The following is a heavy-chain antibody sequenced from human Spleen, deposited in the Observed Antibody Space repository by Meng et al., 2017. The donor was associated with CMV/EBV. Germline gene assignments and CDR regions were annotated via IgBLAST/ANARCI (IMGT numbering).Heavy chain of an antibody. Sequence: ETLSLTCTVSGDSISSYYWSWVRQAPGKGLEWVSSISSSGSYIYYADSMKGRFTISRDNAKNSLYLQMNSLRAEDTAVYYCARDSQWLAFDYWGQGTLVTVSS. CDR2: ISSSGSYI. D-gene: IGHD6-19*01. V-gene: IGHV3-21*01. CDR3: ARDSQWLAFDY. J-gene: IGHJ4*02. CDR1: GDSISSYY.